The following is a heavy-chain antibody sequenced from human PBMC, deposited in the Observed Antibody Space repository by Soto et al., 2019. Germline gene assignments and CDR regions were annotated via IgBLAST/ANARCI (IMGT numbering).Heavy chain of an antibody. CDR1: GYSISSGYY. CDR2: IYHSGST. Sequence: SETLSLTCAVSGYSISSGYYWGWIRQPPGKGLEWIGSIYHSGSTYYNPSLKSRVTISVDTSKNQFSLKLSSVTAADTAVYYCAGRQDYYDSSGNQIDYWGQGTLVTVSS. CDR3: AGRQDYYDSSGNQIDY. D-gene: IGHD3-22*01. V-gene: IGHV4-38-2*01. J-gene: IGHJ4*02.